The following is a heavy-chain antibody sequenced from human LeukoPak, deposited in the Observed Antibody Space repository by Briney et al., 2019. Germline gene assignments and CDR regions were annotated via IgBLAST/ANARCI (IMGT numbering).Heavy chain of an antibody. V-gene: IGHV3-7*01. CDR3: ARGYRIVDLFCALL. Sequence: GGSLRLSCAASGFTFSSYWMSWVRQAPGKGLQWVANIKQDGSEKYYVDSVKGRFTISRDNAKNSLYLQMNTLRAEDTAVYYCARGYRIVDLFCALLWGQGTMVTVSS. CDR2: IKQDGSEK. J-gene: IGHJ3*01. D-gene: IGHD1-26*01. CDR1: GFTFSSYW.